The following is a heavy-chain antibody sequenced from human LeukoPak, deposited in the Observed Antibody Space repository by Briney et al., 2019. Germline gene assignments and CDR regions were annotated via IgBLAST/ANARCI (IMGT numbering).Heavy chain of an antibody. CDR2: IRYDGSNK. V-gene: IGHV3-30*02. CDR1: GFTFSSYG. Sequence: GGSLRLSCAASGFTFSSYGMHWVRQAPGKGLEWVAFIRYDGSNKYYADSVKGRFTISRDNAKNSLYLQMNSLRAEDTALYYCATYGSGSGTFFDSWGQGTLVTVSS. J-gene: IGHJ4*01. D-gene: IGHD3-10*01. CDR3: ATYGSGSGTFFDS.